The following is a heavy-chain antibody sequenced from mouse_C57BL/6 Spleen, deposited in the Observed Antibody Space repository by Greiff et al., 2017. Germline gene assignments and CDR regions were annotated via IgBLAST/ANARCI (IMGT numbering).Heavy chain of an antibody. Sequence: EVQGVESGGGLVQPGGSMKLSCAASGFTFSDAWMDWVRQSPEKGLEWVAEIRNKANNHATYYAESVKGRFTISRDDSKSSVYLQMNGLRAEDTGIYYCAYGSTLLAYWGQGTLVTVSA. D-gene: IGHD1-1*01. CDR1: GFTFSDAW. CDR3: AYGSTLLAY. CDR2: IRNKANNHAT. J-gene: IGHJ3*01. V-gene: IGHV6-6*01.